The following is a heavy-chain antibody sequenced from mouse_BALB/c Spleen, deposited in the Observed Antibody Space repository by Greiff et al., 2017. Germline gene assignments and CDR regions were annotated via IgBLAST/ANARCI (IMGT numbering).Heavy chain of an antibody. CDR3: ARDYPYYFDY. CDR2: IYPGSGST. V-gene: IGHV1-55*01. CDR1: GYNFTSYW. Sequence: VQLQQPGAELVKPGTSVKLSCKASGYNFTSYWINWVKLRPGQGLEWIGDIYPGSGSTNYNEKFKSKATLTVDTSSSTAYMQLSSLASEDSALYYCARDYPYYFDYGGQGTTLTVSS. J-gene: IGHJ2*01. D-gene: IGHD5-5*01.